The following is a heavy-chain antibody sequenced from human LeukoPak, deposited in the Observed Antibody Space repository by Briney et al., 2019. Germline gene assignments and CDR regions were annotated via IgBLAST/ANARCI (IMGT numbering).Heavy chain of an antibody. CDR2: ITASGGNT. J-gene: IGHJ4*02. V-gene: IGHV3-23*01. CDR1: GFTFSSYA. CDR3: ARDPADDYGGNTEDY. Sequence: GGSLRLSCAASGFTFSSYAMGWVRQAPGKGLEWVSAITASGGNTYYADSVKGRFTISRDNSKNTLYLQVNSLRAEDTAVYYCARDPADDYGGNTEDYWGQGTLVTVSS. D-gene: IGHD4-23*01.